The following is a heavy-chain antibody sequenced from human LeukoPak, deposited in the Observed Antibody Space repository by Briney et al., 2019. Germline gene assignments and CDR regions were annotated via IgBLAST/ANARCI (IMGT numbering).Heavy chain of an antibody. CDR3: ARRSRGSYEVDY. Sequence: SETLSLTCSVSGGSISSHYWNWIRQPSGKGLEWIGYIYFSGRTNSSPSLESRVTISVDTPKNQISLTLSAVTDPATAVYHCARRSRGSYEVDYWCRGKRVIVS. CDR2: IYFSGRT. CDR1: GGSISSHY. J-gene: IGHJ4*02. V-gene: IGHV4-59*11. D-gene: IGHD1-26*01.